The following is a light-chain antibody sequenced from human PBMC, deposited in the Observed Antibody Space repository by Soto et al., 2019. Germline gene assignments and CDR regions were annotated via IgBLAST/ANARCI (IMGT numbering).Light chain of an antibody. CDR1: SSDVGGYNY. CDR2: DVS. Sequence: QSALTQPASVSGSPGQSITISCTGTSSDVGGYNYVSWYQQPPGKAPKLMIYDVSNRPSGVSIRFSGSKSGNTASLTISGLQAEDEADYYCSSYTSSSTLVFGGGTKVT. CDR3: SSYTSSSTLV. V-gene: IGLV2-14*01. J-gene: IGLJ3*02.